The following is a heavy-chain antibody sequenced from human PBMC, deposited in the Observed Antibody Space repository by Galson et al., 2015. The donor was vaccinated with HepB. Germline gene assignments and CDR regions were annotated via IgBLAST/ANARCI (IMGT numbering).Heavy chain of an antibody. V-gene: IGHV1-3*01. D-gene: IGHD6-13*01. J-gene: IGHJ6*02. Sequence: SVKVSCKASGYTFTSYAMHWVRQAPGQRLEWMGWINAGNGNTKYSQKFQGRVTITRDTSASTAYMELSSRRSEDTAVYYCARMEQQLVRGGYYYYGMDVWGQGTTVTVPS. CDR2: INAGNGNT. CDR1: GYTFTSYA. CDR3: ARMEQQLVRGGYYYYGMDV.